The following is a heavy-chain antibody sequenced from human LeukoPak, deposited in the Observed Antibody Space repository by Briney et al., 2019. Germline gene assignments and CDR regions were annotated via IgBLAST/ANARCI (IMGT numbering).Heavy chain of an antibody. D-gene: IGHD3/OR15-3a*01. V-gene: IGHV3-11*01. J-gene: IGHJ4*02. CDR1: GFIFSGYY. Sequence: GGSLRLSCATSGFIFSGYYMSWIRQAPGKGLEWVSYISGSGHDISYADSVKGRFTISRDNAKGSLYLQMNSLRAADTAVYYCGTHAGRTGSDDWGQGTVVTVSS. CDR3: GTHAGRTGSDD. CDR2: ISGSGHDI.